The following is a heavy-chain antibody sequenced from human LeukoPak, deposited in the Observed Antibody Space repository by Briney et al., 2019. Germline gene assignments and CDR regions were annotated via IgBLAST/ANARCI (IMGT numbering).Heavy chain of an antibody. Sequence: GGSLRLSCAASGFTFSGYPMHWVRQAPGKGLDGVAVTSYDGSNKYYADSVKGRFTISGDNSKNTLYLQMNSLRPEDAAVYYCARERLWSFDYWGQGTLVTVSS. J-gene: IGHJ4*02. V-gene: IGHV3-30*04. D-gene: IGHD3-10*01. CDR3: ARERLWSFDY. CDR2: TSYDGSNK. CDR1: GFTFSGYP.